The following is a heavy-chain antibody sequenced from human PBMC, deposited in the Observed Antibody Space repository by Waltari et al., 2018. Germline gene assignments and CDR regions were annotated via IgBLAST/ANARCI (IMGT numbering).Heavy chain of an antibody. D-gene: IGHD3-22*01. CDR3: ARHTMT. Sequence: EVPLVASGGGLIHPGESLRLACPASGFNVRSNYMSWVRQAPGQGLEWVSVIYSGGSTYYADSVKGRFTISRDNSKNTLYLQMNSLRAEDTAVYYCARHTMTWGQGTLVTVSS. V-gene: IGHV3-53*01. CDR1: GFNVRSNY. J-gene: IGHJ4*02. CDR2: IYSGGST.